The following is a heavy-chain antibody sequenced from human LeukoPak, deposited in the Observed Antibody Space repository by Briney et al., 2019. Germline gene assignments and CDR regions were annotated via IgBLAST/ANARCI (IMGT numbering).Heavy chain of an antibody. CDR1: GFTFSSYW. J-gene: IGHJ6*02. D-gene: IGHD1-26*01. CDR3: ARDGSEVGATIFGMDV. Sequence: GGSLRLSCAASGFTFSSYWMSWVRQAPGKELEWVANIKQDGSEKYYVDSVKGRFTISRDNAKNSLYLQMNSLRAEDTAVHYCARDGSEVGATIFGMDVWGQGTTVTVSS. V-gene: IGHV3-7*01. CDR2: IKQDGSEK.